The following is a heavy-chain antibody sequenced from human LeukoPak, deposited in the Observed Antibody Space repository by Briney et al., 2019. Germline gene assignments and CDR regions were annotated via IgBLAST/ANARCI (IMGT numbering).Heavy chain of an antibody. CDR1: GDTFTVDY. CDR3: ARDYAFWSGYPTNWFDP. J-gene: IGHJ5*02. Sequence: ASVKVSCEASGDTFTVDYMHWVRQAPGQGREWRGWINPNRGGTNYTQKLQGRVTMTTDTSISAACMGLSRLRSDATAVYYCARDYAFWSGYPTNWFDPWGQGTPVTVSS. CDR2: INPNRGGT. D-gene: IGHD3-3*01. V-gene: IGHV1-2*02.